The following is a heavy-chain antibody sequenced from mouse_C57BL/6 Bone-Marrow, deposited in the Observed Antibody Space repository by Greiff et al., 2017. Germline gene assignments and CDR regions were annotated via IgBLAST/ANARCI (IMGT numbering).Heavy chain of an antibody. CDR2: IDPSDSET. D-gene: IGHD2-3*01. J-gene: IGHJ2*01. Sequence: QVHVKQPGAELVRPGSSVKLSCKASGYTFTSYWMHWVKQRPIQGLEWIGNIDPSDSETHYNQKFKDKATLTVDKSSSTAYMQLSSLTSEDSAVYYCAREGLLRGFYWGQGTTLTVSS. CDR3: AREGLLRGFY. CDR1: GYTFTSYW. V-gene: IGHV1-52*01.